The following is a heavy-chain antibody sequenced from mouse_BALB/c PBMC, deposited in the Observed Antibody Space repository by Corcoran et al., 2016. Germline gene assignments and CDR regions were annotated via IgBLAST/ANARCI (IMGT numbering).Heavy chain of an antibody. Sequence: EVLLQQSGPELVKPGASVKIPCKASGYTFTDYNMDWVKQSHGKSLEWIGDINPNNGGTIYNQKFKGKATLTVDKSSSTAYMELRSLTSDDTAVYYCASRGPYGNYFDYWGQGTTLTVSS. D-gene: IGHD2-1*01. CDR1: GYTFTDYN. J-gene: IGHJ2*01. CDR3: ASRGPYGNYFDY. V-gene: IGHV1-18*01. CDR2: INPNNGGT.